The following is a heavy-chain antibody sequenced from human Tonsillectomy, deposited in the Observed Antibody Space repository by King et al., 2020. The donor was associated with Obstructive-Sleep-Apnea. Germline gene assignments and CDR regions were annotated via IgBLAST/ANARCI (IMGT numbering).Heavy chain of an antibody. CDR1: GGSVSSDY. Sequence: QLQESGPGLVKPSETLSLTCTVSGGSVSSDYWCWIRQPPGKGLEWGGYIYYSGGTNYNPSLNSRVTSTVDTSKNQFSLKLSAVTAADTAVYYCARGIVVATQGMDVWGQGTTVTVSS. CDR3: ARGIVVATQGMDV. V-gene: IGHV4-59*02. D-gene: IGHD3-22*01. J-gene: IGHJ6*02. CDR2: IYYSGGT.